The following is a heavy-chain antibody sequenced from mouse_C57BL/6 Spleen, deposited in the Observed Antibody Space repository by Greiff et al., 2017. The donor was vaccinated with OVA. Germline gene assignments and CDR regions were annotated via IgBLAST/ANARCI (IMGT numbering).Heavy chain of an antibody. CDR1: GFTFSDYG. V-gene: IGHV5-17*01. Sequence: EVKLMESGGGLVKPGGSLKLSCAASGFTFSDYGMHWVRQAPETGLEWVAYISSGSSTIYYADTVKGRFTISRDNAKNTLFLQMTSLRSEDTAMYYCARRQITTVVATDAMDYWGQGTSVTVSS. CDR3: ARRQITTVVATDAMDY. D-gene: IGHD1-1*01. J-gene: IGHJ4*01. CDR2: ISSGSSTI.